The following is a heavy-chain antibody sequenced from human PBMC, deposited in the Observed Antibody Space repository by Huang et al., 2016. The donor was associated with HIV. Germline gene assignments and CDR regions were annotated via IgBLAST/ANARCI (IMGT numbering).Heavy chain of an antibody. J-gene: IGHJ1*01. CDR2: IYYSGTT. Sequence: LQESGPGLVGPSETLSLTCAVSGDSITSNTFSWGWIRRPPGKDLEWIGSIYYSGTTDYKPALKRRARIAVDASKNRIFLHLRSVTAADTGVYYCARTGVAVSDDPEYFQHWGQGARVTIS. D-gene: IGHD3-3*01. CDR1: GDSITSNTFS. V-gene: IGHV4-39*02. CDR3: ARTGVAVSDDPEYFQH.